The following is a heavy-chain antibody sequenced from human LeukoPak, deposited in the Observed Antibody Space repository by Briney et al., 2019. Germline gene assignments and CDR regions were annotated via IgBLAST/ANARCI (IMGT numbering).Heavy chain of an antibody. CDR3: AKPIMATVTTLVLYFDY. CDR2: ISYDGSNS. CDR1: GFTFSNYG. D-gene: IGHD4-17*01. V-gene: IGHV3-30*18. Sequence: GGSLTLSCAASGFTFSNYGMHWVRHAPGKGLEWGVVISYDGSNSSHADSVKGRFTISRDNSKNTLYLQMNSLRAEDTAVYYCAKPIMATVTTLVLYFDYWGQGALVTVSS. J-gene: IGHJ4*02.